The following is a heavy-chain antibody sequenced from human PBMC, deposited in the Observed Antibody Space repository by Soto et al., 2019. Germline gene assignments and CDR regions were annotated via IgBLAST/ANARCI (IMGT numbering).Heavy chain of an antibody. J-gene: IGHJ6*02. CDR3: GRSDCPISSGLARYFDTMDV. D-gene: IGHD2-8*01. Sequence: QVQLVQSGAEVMKPGASVKVACKASGYTFGSHYVHWVRQAPGQALEWMGIINPSPGSTSYAEKFQGRFTMTRDTAKSTVYMEMSSLRSEDTATYYCGRSDCPISSGLARYFDTMDVWGQGTTVTVSS. V-gene: IGHV1-46*01. CDR2: INPSPGST. CDR1: GYTFGSHY.